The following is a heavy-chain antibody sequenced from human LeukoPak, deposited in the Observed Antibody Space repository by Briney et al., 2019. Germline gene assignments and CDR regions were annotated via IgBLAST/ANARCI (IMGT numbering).Heavy chain of an antibody. Sequence: GGSLRLSCAASGFTFSIYAMSWVRQAPGKGLEWASTFSKSGTTTYYPDSMKGRFTISRDNSKNTLYLQMNSLRAEDTAVYYCAKRDTSGSYYFDSRGQGTQVTVSS. CDR1: GFTFSIYA. D-gene: IGHD3-22*01. V-gene: IGHV3-23*01. J-gene: IGHJ4*02. CDR3: AKRDTSGSYYFDS. CDR2: FSKSGTTT.